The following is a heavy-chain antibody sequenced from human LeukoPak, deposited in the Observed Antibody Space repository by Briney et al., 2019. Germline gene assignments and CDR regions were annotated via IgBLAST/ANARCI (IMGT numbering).Heavy chain of an antibody. J-gene: IGHJ4*02. V-gene: IGHV3-23*01. CDR1: GFTFSNYA. CDR3: AKETGGSYYYFDY. Sequence: GGSLRLSCAASGFTFSNYAMSWVRQAPGKGLEWVSAISGSGGSTYYADSVKGRFTISRDNSKNTLFLQMNSLRAEDTAVYYCAKETGGSYYYFDYWGQGTLVTVSS. D-gene: IGHD1-26*01. CDR2: ISGSGGST.